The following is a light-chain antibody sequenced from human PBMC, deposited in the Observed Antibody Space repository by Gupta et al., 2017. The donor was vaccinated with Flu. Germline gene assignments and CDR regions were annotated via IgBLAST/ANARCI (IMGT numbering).Light chain of an antibody. Sequence: PAPLELSPVERTSSSCRASKNINSDLAWYQQKPAEAPRLLIYGASNRATGIPDRFSGSGSGTEFTLTISSLEPEDFAVYYCLQRTDWPHTFGQGTKLEIK. CDR2: GAS. CDR1: KNINSD. CDR3: LQRTDWPHT. V-gene: IGKV3-11*01. J-gene: IGKJ2*01.